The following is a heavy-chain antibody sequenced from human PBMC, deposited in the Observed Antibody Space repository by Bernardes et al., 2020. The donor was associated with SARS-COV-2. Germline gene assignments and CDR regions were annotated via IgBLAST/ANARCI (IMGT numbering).Heavy chain of an antibody. CDR3: ARAPSDYYGMDV. J-gene: IGHJ6*02. Sequence: ASVKVSCKASGYTFTYYYIHWVRQAPGQGLEWMGIIDPSGGTTRYAEKFQDRVTVTRDTSTSTVYMDVSNLRSEDTAVYHCARAPSDYYGMDVWGQGTTVTVSS. CDR1: GYTFTYYY. V-gene: IGHV1-46*01. CDR2: IDPSGGTT.